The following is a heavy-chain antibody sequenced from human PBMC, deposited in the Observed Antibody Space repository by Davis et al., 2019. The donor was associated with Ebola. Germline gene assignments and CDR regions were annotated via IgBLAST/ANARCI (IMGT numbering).Heavy chain of an antibody. J-gene: IGHJ4*02. CDR2: IYYSGST. D-gene: IGHD4-11*01. V-gene: IGHV4-59*01. CDR3: ARGSYRGAFDY. CDR1: GGSISSYY. Sequence: MPSETLSLTCTVSGGSISSYYWSWIRQPPGKGLAWIGYIYYSGSTNYNPSLKSRVTISVETSKNQFSLELSSVTAADTAVYYCARGSYRGAFDYWGQGTLVTVSS.